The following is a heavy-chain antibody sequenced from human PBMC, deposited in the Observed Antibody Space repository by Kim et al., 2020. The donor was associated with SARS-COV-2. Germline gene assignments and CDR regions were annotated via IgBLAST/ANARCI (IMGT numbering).Heavy chain of an antibody. CDR1: GFTFSSYA. CDR3: AKDLGWLQRPIDY. Sequence: GGSLRLSCAASGFTFSSYAMSWVRQAPGKGLEWVSAISGRGGSTYYADSVKGRFTISRDNSKNTLYLQMNSLRAEDTAVYYCAKDLGWLQRPIDYWGQGTLVTVSS. CDR2: ISGRGGST. D-gene: IGHD5-12*01. V-gene: IGHV3-23*01. J-gene: IGHJ4*02.